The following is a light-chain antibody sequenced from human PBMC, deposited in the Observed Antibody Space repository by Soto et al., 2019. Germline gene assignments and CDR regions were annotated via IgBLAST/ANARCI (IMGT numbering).Light chain of an antibody. V-gene: IGLV1-40*01. Sequence: VLTQPPSVSGAPWQRVTISCTGSSSNIGAGYDVHWYQQLPGTAPNLLIYGNSNRPSGVPDRFSGSKSGTSASLAITGLQAEDEADYYCPSYDSSLSGSQVFGTGTKVTVL. CDR2: GNS. J-gene: IGLJ1*01. CDR1: SSNIGAGYD. CDR3: PSYDSSLSGSQV.